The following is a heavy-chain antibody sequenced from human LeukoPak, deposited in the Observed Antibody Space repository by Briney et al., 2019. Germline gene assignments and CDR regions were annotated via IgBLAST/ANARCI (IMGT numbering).Heavy chain of an antibody. CDR2: IYSTGST. V-gene: IGHV4-59*08. CDR3: ARHGSRMSPFTI. D-gene: IGHD2-2*03. J-gene: IGHJ3*02. CDR1: GGSISSYY. Sequence: SETLSLTCTVSGGSISSYYWSWLRQSPGKGLELIGYIYSTGSTNHNPFLKSRVNISLDTSKNHFSLNLTSVTAADTAFYYCARHGSRMSPFTIWGQGKVVTVSS.